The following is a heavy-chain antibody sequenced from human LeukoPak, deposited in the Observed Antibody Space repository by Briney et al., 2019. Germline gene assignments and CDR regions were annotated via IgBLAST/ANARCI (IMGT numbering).Heavy chain of an antibody. CDR1: GFTFSSYS. D-gene: IGHD6-19*01. CDR2: IHSSSSTI. CDR3: ARDKGAYGSGWPYFDY. V-gene: IGHV3-48*02. Sequence: GRSLRLSCAASGFTFSSYSMNWVRQAPGKGLEWVSYIHSSSSTIYYADSVKGRFTISRDNAKNSLYLQMNSLRDEDTAVYYCARDKGAYGSGWPYFDYWGQGTLVTVSS. J-gene: IGHJ4*02.